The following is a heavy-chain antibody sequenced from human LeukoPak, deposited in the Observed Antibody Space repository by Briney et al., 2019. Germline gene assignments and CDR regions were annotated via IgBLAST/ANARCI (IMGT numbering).Heavy chain of an antibody. CDR2: IYSSGST. V-gene: IGHV4-59*01. Sequence: SQTLSLTCAVSGGSISSYYWSWIRQPPGKGLEWIGYIYSSGSTNYNPSLKSRVTISVDTSKNQFSLKVRSVTAMDTAVYFCARESYGSESYNNWFDPWGQGILVTVSS. J-gene: IGHJ5*02. CDR3: ARESYGSESYNNWFDP. D-gene: IGHD3-10*01. CDR1: GGSISSYY.